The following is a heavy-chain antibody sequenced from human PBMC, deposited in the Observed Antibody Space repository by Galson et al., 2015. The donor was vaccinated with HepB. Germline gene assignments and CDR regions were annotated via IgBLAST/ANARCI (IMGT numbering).Heavy chain of an antibody. Sequence: SVKVSCKASGGTFSSYAISWVRQAPGQGLEWMGRIIPILGIANYAQKFQGRVTITADKSTSTAYMELSSLRSEDTAVYYCAVKLERRGADYWGQGTLVTVSS. CDR1: GGTFSSYA. D-gene: IGHD1-1*01. V-gene: IGHV1-69*04. CDR3: AVKLERRGADY. J-gene: IGHJ4*02. CDR2: IIPILGIA.